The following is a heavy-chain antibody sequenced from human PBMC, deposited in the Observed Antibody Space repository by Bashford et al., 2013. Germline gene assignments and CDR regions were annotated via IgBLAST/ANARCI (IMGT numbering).Heavy chain of an antibody. CDR3: ARVNPDYGDHFYFDY. Sequence: SVKVSCKASGGTFSSYAISWVRQAPGQGLEWMGGIIPIFGTANYAQKFQGRVTITADESTSTAYMELSSLRSEDTAVYYCARVNPDYGDHFYFDYWGQGTLVTVSS. J-gene: IGHJ4*02. D-gene: IGHD4-17*01. CDR1: GGTFSSYA. V-gene: IGHV1-69*13. CDR2: IIPIFGTA.